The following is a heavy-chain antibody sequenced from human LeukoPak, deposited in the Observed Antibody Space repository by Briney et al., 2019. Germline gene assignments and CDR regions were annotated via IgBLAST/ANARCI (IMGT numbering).Heavy chain of an antibody. Sequence: GASVKVSCKASGYTFTGYGISWVRQAPGQGLEWMGWISAYNGNTNYAQKLQGRVTMTTDTSTSTAYMELRSLRSDDTAVYYCARGRGLLWFGEVIIARSAMDVWGQGTTVTVSS. J-gene: IGHJ6*02. CDR2: ISAYNGNT. CDR1: GYTFTGYG. V-gene: IGHV1-18*01. CDR3: ARGRGLLWFGEVIIARSAMDV. D-gene: IGHD3-10*01.